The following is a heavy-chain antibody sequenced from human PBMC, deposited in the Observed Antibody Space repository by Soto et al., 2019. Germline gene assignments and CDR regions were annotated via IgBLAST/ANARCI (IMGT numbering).Heavy chain of an antibody. CDR3: ARQAFRIAARPIDY. CDR2: IYYSGST. V-gene: IGHV4-39*01. Sequence: SETLSLTCTVSGGSISSSSYYWGWIRQPPGKGLEWTGSIYYSGSTYYNPSLKSRVTISVDTSKNQFSLKLSSVTAADTAVYYCARQAFRIAARPIDYWGQGTLVTVSS. CDR1: GGSISSSSYY. J-gene: IGHJ4*02. D-gene: IGHD6-6*01.